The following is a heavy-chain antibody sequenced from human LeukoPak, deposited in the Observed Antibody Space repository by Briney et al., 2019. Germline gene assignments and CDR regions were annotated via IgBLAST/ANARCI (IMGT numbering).Heavy chain of an antibody. CDR2: ISSSSSYI. J-gene: IGHJ4*02. V-gene: IGHV3-21*04. CDR1: GFTFSSYS. CDR3: AKGLFRPHLFTIFGVGGGDYFDY. D-gene: IGHD3-3*01. Sequence: GGSLRPSCAASGFTFSSYSMNWVRQAPGKGLEWVSSISSSSSYIYYADSVKGRFTISRDNSKNTLYLQMNSLRAEDTAVYYCAKGLFRPHLFTIFGVGGGDYFDYWGQGTLVTVSS.